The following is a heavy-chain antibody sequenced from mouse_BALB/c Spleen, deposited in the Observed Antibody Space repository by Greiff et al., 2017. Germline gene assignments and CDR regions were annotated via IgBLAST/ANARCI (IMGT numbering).Heavy chain of an antibody. CDR2: IDPSDSET. J-gene: IGHJ4*01. CDR3: TSRYGPYAMDY. Sequence: QVQLQQSGPQLVRPGASVKISCKASGYSFTSYWMHWVKQRPGQGLEWIGMIDPSDSETRLNQKFKDKATLTVDKSSSTAYMQLSSPTSEDSAVYYCTSRYGPYAMDYWGQGTSVTVSS. CDR1: GYSFTSYW. V-gene: IGHV1S127*01. D-gene: IGHD1-1*01.